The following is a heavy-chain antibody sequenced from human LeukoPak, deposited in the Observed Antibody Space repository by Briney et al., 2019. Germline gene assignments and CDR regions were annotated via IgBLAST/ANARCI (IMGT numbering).Heavy chain of an antibody. CDR3: AKSPHDSSGYYYVYY. J-gene: IGHJ4*02. CDR1: GFTFSSYR. D-gene: IGHD3-22*01. CDR2: ISSRNSYI. Sequence: GGSLRLSCAASGFTFSSYRMNWVRQAPGKGLEWVSSISSRNSYIYYAASVKGRFTISRDNSKNTLYLQMNSLRAEDTAVYYCAKSPHDSSGYYYVYYWGQGTLVTVSS. V-gene: IGHV3-21*01.